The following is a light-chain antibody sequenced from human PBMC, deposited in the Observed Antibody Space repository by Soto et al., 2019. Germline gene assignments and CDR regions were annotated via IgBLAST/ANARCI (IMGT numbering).Light chain of an antibody. CDR1: QSISSW. V-gene: IGKV1-5*03. Sequence: DIQMTQSPSTLSASVGDRVTMTCRASQSISSWLAWDQQKPGKAPKLLIYKASSLESGVPSRFSGSGSGTEFTLTIRSLQPDDFATYYCQQYNSYSSVTFGQGTRREIK. J-gene: IGKJ5*01. CDR3: QQYNSYSSVT. CDR2: KAS.